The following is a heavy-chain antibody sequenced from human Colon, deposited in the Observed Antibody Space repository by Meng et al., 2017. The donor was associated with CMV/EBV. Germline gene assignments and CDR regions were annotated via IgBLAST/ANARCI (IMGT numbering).Heavy chain of an antibody. CDR2: IYPQDGGT. Sequence: QRVQSGTEVKKPGASVKVSCKTSGYTVTANHLHWVRQAPGQGLEWMGWIYPQDGGTYFAQKFQDRVTLTRDTSITTAYMELSGLTSDDTAIYYCVRESWYFDFWGEGTLVTVSS. V-gene: IGHV1-2*02. CDR1: GYTVTANH. D-gene: IGHD6-13*01. J-gene: IGHJ4*02. CDR3: VRESWYFDF.